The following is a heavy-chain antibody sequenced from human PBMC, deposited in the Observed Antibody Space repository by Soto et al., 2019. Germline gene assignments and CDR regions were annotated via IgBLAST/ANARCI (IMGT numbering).Heavy chain of an antibody. CDR1: GFTFISYA. CDR2: ISGSGGST. CDR3: AKLGIVVVVAAHGAFDI. J-gene: IGHJ3*02. D-gene: IGHD2-15*01. Sequence: GGFLRLSCAASGFTFISYAMSWVRQAPGKGLEWVSAISGSGGSTYYADSVKGRFTISRDNSKNTLYLQMNSLRAEDTAVYYCAKLGIVVVVAAHGAFDIWGQGTMVTVSS. V-gene: IGHV3-23*01.